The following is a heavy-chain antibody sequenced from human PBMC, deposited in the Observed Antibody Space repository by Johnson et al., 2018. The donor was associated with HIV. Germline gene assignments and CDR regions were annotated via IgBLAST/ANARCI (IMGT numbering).Heavy chain of an antibody. CDR1: GFTVSSNY. CDR3: TTAIVIDAFDI. D-gene: IGHD3-16*02. CDR2: ISYDGSNK. V-gene: IGHV3-30*03. Sequence: QVQLVESVGGLVQPGGSLRLSCAASGFTVSSNYMSWVRQAPGKGLEWVAVISYDGSNKYYADSVKGRFTISRDNSKNTLYLQMNSLRAEDTAVYYCTTAIVIDAFDIWGQGTMVTVSS. J-gene: IGHJ3*02.